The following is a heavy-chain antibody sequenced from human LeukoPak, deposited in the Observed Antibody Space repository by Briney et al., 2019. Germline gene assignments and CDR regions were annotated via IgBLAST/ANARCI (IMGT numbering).Heavy chain of an antibody. CDR2: IYYSGST. D-gene: IGHD3-22*01. V-gene: IGHV4-39*01. J-gene: IGHJ5*02. Sequence: PSETLSLTCTVSGGSISSSSYYWGWIRQPPGKGLEWIGSIYYSGSTYYNPSLKSRVTISVDTSKNQFSLKLSSVTAADTAVYYCARPFYYYDSSGHKLSWFDPWGQGTLVTVSS. CDR1: GGSISSSSYY. CDR3: ARPFYYYDSSGHKLSWFDP.